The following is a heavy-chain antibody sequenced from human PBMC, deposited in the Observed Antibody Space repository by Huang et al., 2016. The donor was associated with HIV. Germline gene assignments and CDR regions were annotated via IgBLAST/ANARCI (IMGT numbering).Heavy chain of an antibody. Sequence: EVQLVESGGRLVRPGGSLRLACAASGFTFSAFSMNWLRQAPGKGLECISNIRMYMRLTYYADSVKCRFTISRDTAKNALYLQMNSLRADDTALYFCARGKYDVLTGWDDTYYFDHWGQGTLVTVSS. D-gene: IGHD3-9*01. V-gene: IGHV3-48*01. J-gene: IGHJ4*02. CDR1: GFTFSAFS. CDR3: ARGKYDVLTGWDDTYYFDH. CDR2: IRMYMRLT.